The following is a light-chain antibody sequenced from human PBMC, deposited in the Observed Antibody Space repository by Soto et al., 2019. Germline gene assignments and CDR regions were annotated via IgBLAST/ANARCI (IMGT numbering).Light chain of an antibody. V-gene: IGKV3-20*01. Sequence: IVLTQSPGTMSLSPGERATLSCRASQAISYRSLAWYQHTPGRAPRLLIYATSSRAAGIPDRFSGSGSGTDFTLSISRLEPDDFAVYYCQHYDSSLVTFGPGTKVDIK. CDR3: QHYDSSLVT. J-gene: IGKJ3*01. CDR2: ATS. CDR1: QAISYRS.